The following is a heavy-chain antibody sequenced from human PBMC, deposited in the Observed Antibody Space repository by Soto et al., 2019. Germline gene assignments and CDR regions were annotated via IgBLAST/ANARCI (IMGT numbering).Heavy chain of an antibody. Sequence: ASLKVSCKASGYTFTGYYMHWVRQAPGQGLEWMGWINPNSGGTNYAQKFQGWVTMTRDTSISTAYMELSRLRSDDTAVYYCARDRSSERTGTWDYWGQGTLVTVSS. CDR3: ARDRSSERTGTWDY. V-gene: IGHV1-2*04. J-gene: IGHJ4*02. CDR2: INPNSGGT. CDR1: GYTFTGYY. D-gene: IGHD7-27*01.